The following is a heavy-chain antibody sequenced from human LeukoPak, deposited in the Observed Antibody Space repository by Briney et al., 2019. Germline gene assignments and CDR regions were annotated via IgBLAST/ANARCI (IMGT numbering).Heavy chain of an antibody. V-gene: IGHV4-34*01. Sequence: SETLSLTCAVYGGSFSGYYWNWIRQPPGKGLEWIGEINHSGSTNYNPSLKSRVTISVDTSKNQFSLKLSSVTAADTAVYYCASSTYYYDSSGYYSYYFDYWGQGTLVTVSS. J-gene: IGHJ4*02. CDR3: ASSTYYYDSSGYYSYYFDY. D-gene: IGHD3-22*01. CDR1: GGSFSGYY. CDR2: INHSGST.